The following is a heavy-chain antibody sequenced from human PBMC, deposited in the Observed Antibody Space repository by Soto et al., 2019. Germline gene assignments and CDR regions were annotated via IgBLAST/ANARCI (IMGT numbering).Heavy chain of an antibody. J-gene: IGHJ5*02. D-gene: IGHD3-22*01. CDR3: ASQGSGYYRTFDP. V-gene: IGHV1-3*01. CDR2: INPGNGNT. CDR1: GYTFTSYA. Sequence: ASVKVSCKASGYTFTSYAMHWVRQAPGQRLEWMGWINPGNGNTKNSQNFQGRVTITADESTSTAYMELSSLRSEDTAVYYCASQGSGYYRTFDPWGQGTLVTVSS.